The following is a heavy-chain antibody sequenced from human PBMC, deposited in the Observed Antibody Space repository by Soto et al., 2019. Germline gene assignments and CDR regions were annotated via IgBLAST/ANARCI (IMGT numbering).Heavy chain of an antibody. Sequence: PGGSLRLSCAASGFNFSHYGMPWVRQAPGKGLDWVALISYDGNNRYYADSVKGRFTISRDNSKNTLYLQMNSLRAEDTAVYFCAKSRDGYNFYYYYGMDVWGQGTTVTVSS. CDR2: ISYDGNNR. CDR3: AKSRDGYNFYYYYGMDV. CDR1: GFNFSHYG. D-gene: IGHD5-12*01. J-gene: IGHJ6*02. V-gene: IGHV3-30*18.